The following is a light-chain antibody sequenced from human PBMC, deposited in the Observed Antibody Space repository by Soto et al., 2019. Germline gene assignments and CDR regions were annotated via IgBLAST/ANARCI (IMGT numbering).Light chain of an antibody. CDR2: GTS. J-gene: IGKJ1*01. Sequence: EIVLTQSPGTLSLSPGAPATVSCRASQTGGSSFLTWFQQKPGQVPSLLIYGTSIRATGITDRFSGSGSGTDFTITIRRLEAEDFEVYYCQQYGSSGTFGQGTKVDIK. V-gene: IGKV3-20*01. CDR3: QQYGSSGT. CDR1: QTGGSSF.